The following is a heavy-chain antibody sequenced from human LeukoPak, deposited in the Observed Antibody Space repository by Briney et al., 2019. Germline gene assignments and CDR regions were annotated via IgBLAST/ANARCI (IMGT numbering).Heavy chain of an antibody. CDR1: GFTFSDYW. D-gene: IGHD4-23*01. CDR2: IKEDGSEQ. V-gene: IGHV3-7*01. J-gene: IGHJ5*02. Sequence: GGSLRLSCVASGFTFSDYWLSWVRQAPGKGLEWVAKIKEDGSEQIYVGSVRGRFTISRDNAKDSLYLQMNSPRVEDTGVYYCARDMTTNSLPWFDPWGQGALVTVSS. CDR3: ARDMTTNSLPWFDP.